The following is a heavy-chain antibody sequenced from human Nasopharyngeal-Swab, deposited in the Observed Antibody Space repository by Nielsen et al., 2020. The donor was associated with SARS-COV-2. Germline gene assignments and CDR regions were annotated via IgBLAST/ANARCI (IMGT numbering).Heavy chain of an antibody. CDR2: ISYDGSNK. CDR3: AKDAAIDY. Sequence: GGSLRLSCAASGFTFSSYGMHWVRQAPGRGLEWVAVISYDGSNKYYADSVKGRFTISRDNSKNTLYLQMNSLRAEDTAVYYCAKDAAIDYWGQGTLVTVSS. V-gene: IGHV3-30*18. J-gene: IGHJ4*02. CDR1: GFTFSSYG. D-gene: IGHD5-18*01.